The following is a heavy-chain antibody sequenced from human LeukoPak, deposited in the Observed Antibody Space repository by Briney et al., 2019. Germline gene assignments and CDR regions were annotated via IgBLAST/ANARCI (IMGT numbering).Heavy chain of an antibody. CDR1: GYGFGSHW. Sequence: GGSLRLSCAASGYGFGSHWMHWVRQGPGKGLLWVSRINNEGSSTSYADSVKGRFTISRDNAKNTLYLQMTSLRAEDTAMYYCARDQCFSGYCHVFDSWGRGTMVTVSS. CDR3: ARDQCFSGYCHVFDS. D-gene: IGHD3-22*01. J-gene: IGHJ3*01. V-gene: IGHV3-74*01. CDR2: INNEGSST.